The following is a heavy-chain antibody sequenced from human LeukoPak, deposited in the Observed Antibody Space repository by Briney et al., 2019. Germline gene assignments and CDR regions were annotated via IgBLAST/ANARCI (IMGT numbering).Heavy chain of an antibody. V-gene: IGHV5-10-1*01. J-gene: IGHJ5*02. CDR2: IDPSDSYT. Sequence: GESLRISFKGSGYSFTSYWISWVRQMPGKGLEWMGRIDPSDSYTNYSPSFQGHVTISADKSISTAYLQWSSLKASDTAMYYCARSRYSSSDISNRFDPWGQGTLVTVSS. CDR1: GYSFTSYW. D-gene: IGHD6-13*01. CDR3: ARSRYSSSDISNRFDP.